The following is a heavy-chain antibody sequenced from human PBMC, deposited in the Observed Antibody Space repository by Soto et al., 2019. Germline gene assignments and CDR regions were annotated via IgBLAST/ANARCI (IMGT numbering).Heavy chain of an antibody. J-gene: IGHJ4*02. V-gene: IGHV4-39*01. D-gene: IGHD3-3*01. CDR3: ASSYYDFWSGYYLTFDY. Sequence: TSETLSLTCTVSGGSISSSSYYWGWIRQPPGKGLEWIGSIYYSGSTYYNPSLKSRVTISVDTSKNQFSLKLSSVTAADTAVYYCASSYYDFWSGYYLTFDYGGQGTLVTVSS. CDR1: GGSISSSSYY. CDR2: IYYSGST.